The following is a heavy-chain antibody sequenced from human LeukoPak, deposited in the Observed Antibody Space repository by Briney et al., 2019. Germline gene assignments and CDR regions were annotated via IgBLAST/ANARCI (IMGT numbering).Heavy chain of an antibody. Sequence: SETLSLTCAVSGYSIGSGFYWGWIRQPPGKGLEWIGSISHSGSTYYNPSLKSRVTISVDTSKNQFSLKLSSVTAADTALYYCARASGSYGSGSYYYSGMDVWGTGTTVTVSS. D-gene: IGHD3-10*01. CDR3: ARASGSYGSGSYYYSGMDV. CDR1: GYSIGSGFY. CDR2: ISHSGST. V-gene: IGHV4-38-2*01. J-gene: IGHJ6*04.